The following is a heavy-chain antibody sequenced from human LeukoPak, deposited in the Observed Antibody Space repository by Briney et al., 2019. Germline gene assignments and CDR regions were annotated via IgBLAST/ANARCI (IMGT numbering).Heavy chain of an antibody. D-gene: IGHD1-1*01. CDR3: AREVQLERRGWFDP. CDR2: MNPNSGNT. J-gene: IGHJ5*02. CDR1: GYTFTSYD. V-gene: IGHV1-8*01. Sequence: ASVKVSCKASGYTFTSYDINWVRQATGQGLEWMGWMNPNSGNTGYAQKFQGRVTMTRNTSISTAYMELSSLRSEDTAVYYCAREVQLERRGWFDPWGQGTLVTVSS.